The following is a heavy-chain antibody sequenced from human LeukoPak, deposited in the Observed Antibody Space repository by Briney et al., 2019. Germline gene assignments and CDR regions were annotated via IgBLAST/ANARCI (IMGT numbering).Heavy chain of an antibody. D-gene: IGHD4-17*01. V-gene: IGHV4-59*13. CDR1: GASINSYY. CDR2: IHYRGTT. Sequence: SETLSLTCSVSGASINSYYWNWIRQSPGKGLEWLGNIHYRGTTNYNPSLKSRVTLSLDTSKSQLALKVTSVTAADTAVYYCARDEYGDFQGFDYWGQGTRVTVSS. CDR3: ARDEYGDFQGFDY. J-gene: IGHJ4*02.